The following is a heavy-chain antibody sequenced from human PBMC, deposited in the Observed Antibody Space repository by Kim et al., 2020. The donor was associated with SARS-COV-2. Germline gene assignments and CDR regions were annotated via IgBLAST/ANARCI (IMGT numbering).Heavy chain of an antibody. Sequence: ASVKVSCKASGYTFTSYAMHWVRQAPGQRLEWMGWINAGNGNTKYSQKFQGRVTITRDTSASTAYMELSSLRSEDTAVYYCARDSSAYDTLDWFDPWGQGTLVTVSS. CDR3: ARDSSAYDTLDWFDP. V-gene: IGHV1-3*01. CDR1: GYTFTSYA. CDR2: INAGNGNT. J-gene: IGHJ5*02. D-gene: IGHD3-9*01.